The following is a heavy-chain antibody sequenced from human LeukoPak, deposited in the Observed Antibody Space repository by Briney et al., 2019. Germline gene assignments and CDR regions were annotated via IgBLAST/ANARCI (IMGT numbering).Heavy chain of an antibody. D-gene: IGHD3/OR15-3a*01. Sequence: GGSLRLSCVAPGFTFSSYWMHWVRQAPGKGLVWVSRISLDGSTTSYADSVKGRFIISRDNAKNTLYLQMNSLRAEDTAVYYCARYYGLIDYWGQGTLVTVSS. CDR1: GFTFSSYW. V-gene: IGHV3-74*01. CDR3: ARYYGLIDY. J-gene: IGHJ4*02. CDR2: ISLDGSTT.